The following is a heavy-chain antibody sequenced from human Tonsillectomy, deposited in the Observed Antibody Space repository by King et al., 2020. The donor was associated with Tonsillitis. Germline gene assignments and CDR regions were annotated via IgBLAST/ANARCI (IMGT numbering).Heavy chain of an antibody. V-gene: IGHV4-4*07. J-gene: IGHJ6*03. CDR1: GGCISSYY. CDR2: IYTSGST. D-gene: IGHD2-15*01. Sequence: MPLQESGPGLVKPSETLSLTCTVSGGCISSYYWSWIRPPAGKGLEWIGRIYTSGSTNYNPSLKSRVTMSVDTSKNQFSLKLSSVTAADTAVYYCARVRYCSGGSCYYMDVWGKGTTVTVSS. CDR3: ARVRYCSGGSCYYMDV.